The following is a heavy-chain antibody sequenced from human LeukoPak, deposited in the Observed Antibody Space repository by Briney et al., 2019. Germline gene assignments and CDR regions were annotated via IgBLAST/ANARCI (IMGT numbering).Heavy chain of an antibody. Sequence: GGSLRLSCAASGFTFSGSAMHWVRQASGKGLEWVGRIRSKANSYATAYAASVKGRFTISRDDSKSIAYLQMNSLKTEDTAVYYCTTNGDYPLTYFDYWGQGTLVTVSS. V-gene: IGHV3-73*01. CDR2: IRSKANSYAT. J-gene: IGHJ4*02. CDR3: TTNGDYPLTYFDY. CDR1: GFTFSGSA. D-gene: IGHD4-17*01.